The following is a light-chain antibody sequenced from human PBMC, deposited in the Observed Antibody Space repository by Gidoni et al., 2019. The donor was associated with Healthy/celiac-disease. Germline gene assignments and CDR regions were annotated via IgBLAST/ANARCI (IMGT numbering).Light chain of an antibody. V-gene: IGKV3-20*01. CDR3: QQYGSSPPT. Sequence: EIVLTQSQGTLSLSPGERATLSCRASQSVSSSYLAWYQQKPGQAPRLLIYGASSRATGIPDRFSGSWSGTDFTLTISRLEPEDFAVYYCQQYGSSPPTFGQWTKLEIK. CDR1: QSVSSSY. CDR2: GAS. J-gene: IGKJ2*01.